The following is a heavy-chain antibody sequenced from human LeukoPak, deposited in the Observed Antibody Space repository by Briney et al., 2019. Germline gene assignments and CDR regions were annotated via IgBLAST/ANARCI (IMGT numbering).Heavy chain of an antibody. Sequence: ASVKVSCKASGYTFTSYGISWVRQAPGQGLEWMGWINTNTGNPTYAQGFTGRFVFSLDTSVSTAYLQISSLKAEDTAVYYCARDLNDILTDYFDYWGQGTLVTVSS. V-gene: IGHV7-4-1*02. CDR2: INTNTGNP. D-gene: IGHD3-9*01. CDR3: ARDLNDILTDYFDY. J-gene: IGHJ4*02. CDR1: GYTFTSYG.